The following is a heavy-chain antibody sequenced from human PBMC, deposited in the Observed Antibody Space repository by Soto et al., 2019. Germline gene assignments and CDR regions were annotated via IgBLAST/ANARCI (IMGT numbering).Heavy chain of an antibody. V-gene: IGHV2-5*02. CDR2: IYWDDDK. Sequence: QITLKESGPTLVKPTQTLTLTCTFSGFSFSTSGVGVGWIRQPPGKALEWLALIYWDDDKRYSPSLKSRLTITKDTSKNQVVLTMTNMDPVDTATYYCAHRRPKLGTDAFDIWGQGTMVTVSS. J-gene: IGHJ3*02. CDR1: GFSFSTSGVG. D-gene: IGHD7-27*01. CDR3: AHRRPKLGTDAFDI.